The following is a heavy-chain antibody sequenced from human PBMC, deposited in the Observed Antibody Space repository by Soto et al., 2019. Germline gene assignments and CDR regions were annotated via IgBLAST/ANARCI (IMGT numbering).Heavy chain of an antibody. V-gene: IGHV1-18*04. Sequence: GASVKVSCKASGDTITGYSMHWVRQAPGQGLEWMGWISVYNGNTKSAEKFQGRVTMTTDTSTSTAYMELRSLSPDDTALYYRTREGGKPIIRDPPPLDSWGKGTMDTVPS. CDR1: GDTITGYS. J-gene: IGHJ5*01. CDR3: TREGGKPIIRDPPPLDS. CDR2: ISVYNGNT. D-gene: IGHD1-20*01.